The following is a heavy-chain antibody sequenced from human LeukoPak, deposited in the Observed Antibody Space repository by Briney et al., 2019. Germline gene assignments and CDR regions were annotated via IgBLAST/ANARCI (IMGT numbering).Heavy chain of an antibody. CDR3: ARGGSGWFRWFDP. Sequence: GGSLRLSCTASGFTFSSYAMHWVRQAPGKGLEWVAVISYDGSNKYYADSVKGRFTISRDNSKNTLYLQMNSLRAEDTAVYYCARGGSGWFRWFDPWGQGTLVTVSS. CDR1: GFTFSSYA. V-gene: IGHV3-30*04. D-gene: IGHD6-19*01. CDR2: ISYDGSNK. J-gene: IGHJ5*02.